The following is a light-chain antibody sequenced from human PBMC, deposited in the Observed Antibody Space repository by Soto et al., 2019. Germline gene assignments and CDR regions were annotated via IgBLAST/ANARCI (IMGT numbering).Light chain of an antibody. V-gene: IGKV3-20*01. CDR2: DAS. CDR1: QSVSSY. Sequence: EIVLTQSPATLSLSPGERATPSCRASQSVSSYLAWYQQKPGQAPRLLIYDASSRATGIPDRFSGGGSGTDFTLTISRLEPEDFAVYYCQQFSSFPLTFGGGTKVDIK. J-gene: IGKJ4*01. CDR3: QQFSSFPLT.